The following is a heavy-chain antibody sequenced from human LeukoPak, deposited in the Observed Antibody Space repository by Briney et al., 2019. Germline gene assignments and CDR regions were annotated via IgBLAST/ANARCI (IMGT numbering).Heavy chain of an antibody. CDR3: AKDPWSGGSFGEF. Sequence: GGSLRLSCAASGFTFSSYEMNWVRQVPGKGLEWVAVISYDGSNKNYADSVKGRFTISRDNSKSTLYLQMNSLRAEDTSLYYCAKDPWSGGSFGEFWGQGTLVTVSS. CDR1: GFTFSSYE. CDR2: ISYDGSNK. J-gene: IGHJ4*02. D-gene: IGHD2-15*01. V-gene: IGHV3-30*18.